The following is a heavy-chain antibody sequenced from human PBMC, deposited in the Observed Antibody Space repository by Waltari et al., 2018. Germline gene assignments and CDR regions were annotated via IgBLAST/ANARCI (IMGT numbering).Heavy chain of an antibody. Sequence: QLQLQESGPGLVKPSETLSLTCTVSGGSISSSSYYWGWIRQPPGRGLEWVGSIYYSGGTYYNPPRRVGVTISVDTSKNQFSLKLSSVTAADTAVYYCARHDPYYYDSSGYYFVDYWGQGTLVTVSS. D-gene: IGHD3-22*01. CDR3: ARHDPYYYDSSGYYFVDY. CDR2: IYYSGGT. J-gene: IGHJ4*02. CDR1: GGSISSSSYY. V-gene: IGHV4-39*01.